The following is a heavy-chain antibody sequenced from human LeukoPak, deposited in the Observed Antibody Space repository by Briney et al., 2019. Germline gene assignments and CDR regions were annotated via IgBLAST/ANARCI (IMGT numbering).Heavy chain of an antibody. V-gene: IGHV4-61*02. CDR1: NGSISSDTYF. J-gene: IGHJ4*02. D-gene: IGHD5-18*01. CDR3: ASATRGYSYGKLEFDY. CDR2: MSSSGIS. Sequence: SQTLSLTCTVSNGSISSDTYFWSWIRQPAGKGLEWIGRMSSSGISTYSPSLKSRVTISIDTSRNQFSMNLNSVTAADTAVYYCASATRGYSYGKLEFDYWGQGTLVTVSS.